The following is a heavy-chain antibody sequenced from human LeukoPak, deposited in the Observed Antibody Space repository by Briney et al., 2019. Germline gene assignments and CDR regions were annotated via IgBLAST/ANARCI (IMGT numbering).Heavy chain of an antibody. Sequence: GGSLRLSCAASGFTFSTYGRHWVRQAPGKGLEWVAFIRYDGSNKYYADSVKGRFTISRDNSKNTLYLQMSSLRAEDTAVYYCAKDGVPYRSGMIAYWGQGTLVTVSS. CDR1: GFTFSTYG. D-gene: IGHD3-10*01. V-gene: IGHV3-30*02. CDR3: AKDGVPYRSGMIAY. CDR2: IRYDGSNK. J-gene: IGHJ4*02.